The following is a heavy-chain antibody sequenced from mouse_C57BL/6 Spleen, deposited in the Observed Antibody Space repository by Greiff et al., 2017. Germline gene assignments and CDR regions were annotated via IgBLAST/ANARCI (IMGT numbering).Heavy chain of an antibody. Sequence: EVKLVESEGDLVKPGGSLKLSCAASGFTFSSYGMSWVRQTPDKRLEWVATISSGGSYTYYPDSVKGRFTISRDNAKNTRYLQMSSLKSEDTAMYYCARYYYGSSYWYFDVWGTGTTVTVSS. CDR3: ARYYYGSSYWYFDV. J-gene: IGHJ1*03. CDR2: ISSGGSYT. V-gene: IGHV5-6*01. CDR1: GFTFSSYG. D-gene: IGHD1-1*01.